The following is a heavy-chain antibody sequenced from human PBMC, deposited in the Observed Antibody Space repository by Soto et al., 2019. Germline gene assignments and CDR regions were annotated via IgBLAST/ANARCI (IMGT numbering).Heavy chain of an antibody. Sequence: GGSLRLSCAASGFTFSNAWMSWVRQAPGKGLEWVGRIKSKTDGGTTDYAAPVKGRFTISRDDSKNTLYLQMNSLKTEDTAVYDCTYIVVVPAAIHYYYYGMDVWGQGTTVTVSS. CDR1: GFTFSNAW. J-gene: IGHJ6*02. CDR2: IKSKTDGGTT. CDR3: TYIVVVPAAIHYYYYGMDV. D-gene: IGHD2-2*02. V-gene: IGHV3-15*01.